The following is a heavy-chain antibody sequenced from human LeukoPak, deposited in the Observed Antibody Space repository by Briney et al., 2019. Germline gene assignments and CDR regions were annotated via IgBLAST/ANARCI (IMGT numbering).Heavy chain of an antibody. CDR1: GFTFSSYW. CDR3: ASSPLTTVVTPIYYYYYMDV. D-gene: IGHD4-23*01. J-gene: IGHJ6*03. V-gene: IGHV3-7*01. Sequence: PGGSLRLSCAASGFTFSSYWMSWVRQAPGKGLEWVANIKQDGSEKYYVDSVKDRFTISRDNAKNSLYLQMNSLRAEDTAVYYCASSPLTTVVTPIYYYYYMDVWGKGTTVTVSS. CDR2: IKQDGSEK.